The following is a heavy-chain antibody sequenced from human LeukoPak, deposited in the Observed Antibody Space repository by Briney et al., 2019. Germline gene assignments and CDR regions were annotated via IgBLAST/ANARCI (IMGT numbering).Heavy chain of an antibody. CDR1: GFTFSSYA. D-gene: IGHD2-2*01. CDR2: ISGSGGST. J-gene: IGHJ4*02. V-gene: IGHV3-23*01. Sequence: GSLRLSCAASGFTFSSYAMSWVRQAPGKGLEWVSAISGSGGSTYYADSVKGRFTISRDNSKNTLYLQMNSLRAEDTAVYYDAKDQWDCSSTSCARPDYWGQGTLVTVSS. CDR3: AKDQWDCSSTSCARPDY.